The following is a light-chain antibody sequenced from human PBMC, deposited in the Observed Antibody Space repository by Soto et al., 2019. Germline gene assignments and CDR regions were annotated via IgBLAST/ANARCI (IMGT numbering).Light chain of an antibody. V-gene: IGKV1-39*01. CDR3: QQSYGTPPT. CDR1: QQVTSY. CDR2: DGS. Sequence: DIQMTHSPPSLFSSIVYRVTIRCRXSQQVTSYVNWYQQKDGKAPKLLISDGSTLQSGVPSRFSGSGSGTDFTLTIGGLQPEDFATYFCQQSYGTPPTFGQGTKVDIK. J-gene: IGKJ1*01.